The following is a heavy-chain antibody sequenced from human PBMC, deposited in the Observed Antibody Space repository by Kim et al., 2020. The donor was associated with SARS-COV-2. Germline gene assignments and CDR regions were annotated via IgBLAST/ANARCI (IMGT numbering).Heavy chain of an antibody. Sequence: SETLSLTCTVSGGSISSGGYYWSWIRQHPGKGLEWIGYIYYSGSTYYNPSLKSRVTISVDTSKNQFSLKLSSVTAADTAVYYCARVYRTLGMTTVTTTPHFDYWGQGTLVTVSS. D-gene: IGHD4-17*01. CDR2: IYYSGST. J-gene: IGHJ4*02. V-gene: IGHV4-31*03. CDR3: ARVYRTLGMTTVTTTPHFDY. CDR1: GGSISSGGYY.